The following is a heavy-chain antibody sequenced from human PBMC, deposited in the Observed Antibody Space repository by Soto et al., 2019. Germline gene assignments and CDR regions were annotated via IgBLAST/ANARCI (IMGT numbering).Heavy chain of an antibody. D-gene: IGHD2-15*01. Sequence: GGSLRLSCAASGFTFSSYSMNWVRQAPGKGLEWVSSISSSSSYIYYADSVKGRFTISRDNAKNSLYLQMNSLRAEDTAVYYCARDRISEMAPRTEFDYWGQGTLVTVSS. CDR2: ISSSSSYI. V-gene: IGHV3-21*01. CDR1: GFTFSSYS. CDR3: ARDRISEMAPRTEFDY. J-gene: IGHJ4*02.